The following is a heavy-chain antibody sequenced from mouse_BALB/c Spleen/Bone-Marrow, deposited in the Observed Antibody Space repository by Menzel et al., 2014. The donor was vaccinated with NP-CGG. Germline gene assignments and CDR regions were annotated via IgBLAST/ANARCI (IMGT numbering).Heavy chain of an antibody. CDR3: ARYYRYDGFAY. V-gene: IGHV1-7*01. Sequence: VQLQQSGAELAKPGASVKTSCKASGYTFTSYWMHWVKQRPGQGLEWIGYINPSTGYTEYNQKFKDKATLTADKSSSTAYMQLSSLTSEDSAVYYCARYYRYDGFAYWGQGTLVTVSA. CDR1: GYTFTSYW. CDR2: INPSTGYT. J-gene: IGHJ3*01. D-gene: IGHD2-14*01.